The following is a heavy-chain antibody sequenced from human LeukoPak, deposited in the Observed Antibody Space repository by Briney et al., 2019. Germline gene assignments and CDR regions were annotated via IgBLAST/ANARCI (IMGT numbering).Heavy chain of an antibody. CDR1: GFTFRSHA. CDR3: ARDNARVMITSYCDY. Sequence: GVSLRLSCVGSGFTFRSHAMSWVRQAPEKGLEFVSGIYENGGTTYYADSVKGRFTISRDNAKNSVYLQMNSLRAEDTAVYYCARDNARVMITSYCDYWGQGTLVTVSS. CDR2: IYENGGTT. V-gene: IGHV3-23*01. J-gene: IGHJ4*02. D-gene: IGHD3-16*01.